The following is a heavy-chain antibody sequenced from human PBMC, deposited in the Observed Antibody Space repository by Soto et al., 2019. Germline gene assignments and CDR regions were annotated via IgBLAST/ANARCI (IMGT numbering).Heavy chain of an antibody. CDR2: VNPNSGGT. Sequence: ASVKVSCKASGYTFTGYYMHWVRQAPGQGLEWMGWVNPNSGGTNYAQKFQGRVTMTRDTSISTAYMELSRLRSDDTAVYYCAFKVSSGCYYFDYWGQGTLVTVSS. V-gene: IGHV1-2*02. D-gene: IGHD6-19*01. CDR3: AFKVSSGCYYFDY. J-gene: IGHJ4*02. CDR1: GYTFTGYY.